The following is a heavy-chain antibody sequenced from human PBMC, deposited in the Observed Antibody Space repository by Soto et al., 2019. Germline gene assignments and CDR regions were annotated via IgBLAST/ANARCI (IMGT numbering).Heavy chain of an antibody. CDR1: GGSISSGGYS. V-gene: IGHV4-30-2*01. Sequence: QLQLQESGSGLVKPSQTLSLTCAVSGGSISSGGYSWSWIRQPPGKGLEWIGYIYHSGSTYYNPSLKSRVAISVDRAKNQFSLKLSSVTAADTAVYYCARVVATIPFFDYWGQGTLVTVSS. CDR2: IYHSGST. CDR3: ARVVATIPFFDY. D-gene: IGHD5-12*01. J-gene: IGHJ4*02.